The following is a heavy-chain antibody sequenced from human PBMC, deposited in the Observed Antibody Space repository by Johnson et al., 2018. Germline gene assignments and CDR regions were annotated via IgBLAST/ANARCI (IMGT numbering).Heavy chain of an antibody. CDR3: SRARRWEIQLYNYYDVLDV. V-gene: IGHV3-33*01. D-gene: IGHD5-18*01. J-gene: IGHJ6*02. CDR1: GFTFSCYG. Sequence: QVQLVQSGGGVVQPGRSLRLSCAASGFTFSCYGMHWVRQAPGKGLEWVAVIWYDGSNKYYADSVKGRFTIPRDNSKHTLFLQTNSLRAEDKAVYSCSRARRWEIQLYNYYDVLDVGGQGTTVTVAS. CDR2: IWYDGSNK.